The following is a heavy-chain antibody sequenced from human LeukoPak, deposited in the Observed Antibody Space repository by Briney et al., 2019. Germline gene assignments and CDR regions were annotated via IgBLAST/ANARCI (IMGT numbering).Heavy chain of an antibody. J-gene: IGHJ4*02. CDR2: ISYDGSNK. D-gene: IGHD3-3*01. CDR1: GFTFSSYA. V-gene: IGHV3-30-3*01. CDR3: AKGDYDFWSGYLDY. Sequence: GSLRLSCAASGFTFSSYAMHWVRQAPGKGLEWAAVISYDGSNKYYADSVKGRFTISRDNSKNTLYLQMNSLRAEDTAVYYCAKGDYDFWSGYLDYWGQGTLVTVSS.